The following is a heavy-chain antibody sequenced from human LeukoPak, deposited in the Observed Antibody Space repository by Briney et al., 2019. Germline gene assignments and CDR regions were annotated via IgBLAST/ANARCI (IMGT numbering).Heavy chain of an antibody. V-gene: IGHV4-59*01. CDR2: IYYSGST. CDR3: ARDPELLAFDI. Sequence: SETLSLTCTVSDGSISSYYWSWIRQPPGKGLEWIGYIYYSGSTNYNPSLKSRVTISVDTSKNQFSLKLSSVTAADTAVYYCARDPELLAFDIWGQGTMVTVSS. CDR1: DGSISSYY. J-gene: IGHJ3*02. D-gene: IGHD1-26*01.